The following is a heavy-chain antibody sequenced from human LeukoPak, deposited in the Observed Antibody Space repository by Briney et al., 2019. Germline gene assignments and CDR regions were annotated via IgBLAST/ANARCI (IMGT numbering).Heavy chain of an antibody. CDR2: IYSGGST. CDR3: ARDIVATIDAYYYGMDV. J-gene: IGHJ6*02. CDR1: GFTVSSNY. V-gene: IGHV3-66*01. D-gene: IGHD5-12*01. Sequence: PGGSLRLSCAASGFTVSSNYMSWVRQAPGKGLEWVSVIYSGGSTYYADSVKGRFTISRDNSKNTLYLQMNSLRAEDTAVYYCARDIVATIDAYYYGMDVWGQGTTVTVSS.